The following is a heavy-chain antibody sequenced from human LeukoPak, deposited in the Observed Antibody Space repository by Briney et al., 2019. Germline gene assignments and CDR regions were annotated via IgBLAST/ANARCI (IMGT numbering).Heavy chain of an antibody. Sequence: ASVKVSCKASGGTFSSYAISWVRQAPGQGLEWMGGIIPILGTANYAQKFQGRVTITADESTSTAYMELSSLRSEDTAVYYCARERDSSGYPIDYWGQGTLVTVSS. D-gene: IGHD3-22*01. CDR1: GGTFSSYA. V-gene: IGHV1-69*13. CDR2: IIPILGTA. J-gene: IGHJ4*02. CDR3: ARERDSSGYPIDY.